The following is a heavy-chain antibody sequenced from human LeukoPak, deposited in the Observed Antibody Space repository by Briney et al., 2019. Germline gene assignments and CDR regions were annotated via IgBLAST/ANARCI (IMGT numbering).Heavy chain of an antibody. CDR2: IWYDGSNK. V-gene: IGHV3-33*01. Sequence: PGGSLRLSCAASGFTFSSYGMHWVRQAPGKGLEWEAVIWYDGSNKYYADSVKGRFTISRDNSKNTLYLQMNSLRAEDTAVYYCARAPGDSSGYSTFDIWGQGTMVTVSS. J-gene: IGHJ3*02. CDR3: ARAPGDSSGYSTFDI. D-gene: IGHD3-22*01. CDR1: GFTFSSYG.